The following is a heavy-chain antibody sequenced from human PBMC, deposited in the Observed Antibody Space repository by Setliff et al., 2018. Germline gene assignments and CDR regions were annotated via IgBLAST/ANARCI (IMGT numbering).Heavy chain of an antibody. V-gene: IGHV4-61*02. Sequence: SETLSLTCTVSGGSITSGSFYWSWIRQPAGKKLEWIGRIHAGGSPDYNPSFKSRVTISRDTSTNQFSLKLGSVTAADTAVYYCARERYFDWFFEDWGHGTLVTVSS. D-gene: IGHD3-9*01. CDR1: GGSITSGSFY. CDR3: ARERYFDWFFED. CDR2: IHAGGSP. J-gene: IGHJ4*01.